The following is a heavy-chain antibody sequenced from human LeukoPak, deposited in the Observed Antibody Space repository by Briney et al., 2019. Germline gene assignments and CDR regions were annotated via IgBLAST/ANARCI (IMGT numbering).Heavy chain of an antibody. V-gene: IGHV4-59*11. CDR1: GDSFTIHY. J-gene: IGHJ3*01. CDR3: ASDSISMNAFDA. Sequence: PSETLSLTCTVSGDSFTIHYWSWIRQPPGRGLEWIGYISYIGSTNYNPSLKSRVTISIDTSKNEVSLMLTSVTAADTAVYYCASDSISMNAFDAWGQGTMVTVSS. D-gene: IGHD3-22*01. CDR2: ISYIGST.